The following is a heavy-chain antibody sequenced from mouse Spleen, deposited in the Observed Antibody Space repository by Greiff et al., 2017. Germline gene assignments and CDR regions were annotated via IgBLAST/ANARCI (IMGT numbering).Heavy chain of an antibody. CDR2: IDPANGNT. J-gene: IGHJ4*01. CDR3: ARAGGKVYYAMDY. Sequence: VQLKESGAELVRPGASVKLSCTASGFNIKDDYMHWVQQRPEQGLEWIGRIDPANGNTKYDPKFQGKATITADTSSNTAYLQLSSLTSEDTAVYYCARAGGKVYYAMDYWGQGTSVTVSS. V-gene: IGHV14-3*02. CDR1: GFNIKDDY.